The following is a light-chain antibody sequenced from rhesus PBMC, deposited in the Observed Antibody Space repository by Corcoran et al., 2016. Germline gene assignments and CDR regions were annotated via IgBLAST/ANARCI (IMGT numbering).Light chain of an antibody. CDR2: KAS. CDR1: QSISSW. CDR3: QHYSSGPRT. J-gene: IGKJ1*01. Sequence: DIQMTQSPSSLSASVGDTVTITCRASQSISSWLAWYQQKPGKAPKLRIYKASTSQSGVPSRFSGSGSGTDFTLTINSLQSEDFATYYGQHYSSGPRTFGQGTKVEIK. V-gene: IGKV1-22*01.